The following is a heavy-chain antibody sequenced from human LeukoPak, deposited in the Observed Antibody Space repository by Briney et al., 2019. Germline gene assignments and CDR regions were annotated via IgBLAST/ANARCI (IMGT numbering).Heavy chain of an antibody. Sequence: PGGSLRLSCSTSGFTFGDYPMSWFRQAPGKGLEWVGRSRDKGNSYTTAYAASVRGRFTISRDDSKNSLYLQMNSLKIEDTAVYYCTKLARAPRDFDYWGQGTLVTVSS. CDR3: TKLARAPRDFDY. V-gene: IGHV3-72*01. D-gene: IGHD3-10*01. CDR1: GFTFGDYP. CDR2: SRDKGNSYTT. J-gene: IGHJ4*01.